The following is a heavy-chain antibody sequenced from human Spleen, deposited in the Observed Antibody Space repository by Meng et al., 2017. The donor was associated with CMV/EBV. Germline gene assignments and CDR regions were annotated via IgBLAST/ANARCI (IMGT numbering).Heavy chain of an antibody. Sequence: SETLSLTCTVSGGSINTGLYYWGWIRQPPGKAREWFGNMFYSGSTYYNPSLKSRVSMSADTSKNLFFLNLASVTAADTAEYYCARVSSYDGSDGGVYFFGSWGLGTLVTVSS. D-gene: IGHD2-15*01. CDR3: ARVSSYDGSDGGVYFFGS. CDR1: GGSINTGLYY. CDR2: MFYSGST. J-gene: IGHJ4*02. V-gene: IGHV4-39*07.